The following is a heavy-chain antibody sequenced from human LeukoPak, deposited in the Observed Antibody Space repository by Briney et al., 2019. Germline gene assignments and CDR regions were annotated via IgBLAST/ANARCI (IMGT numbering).Heavy chain of an antibody. CDR2: IYHSGRA. CDR3: ARDVGTALVTGDY. CDR1: GGSISSNNW. V-gene: IGHV4-4*02. J-gene: IGHJ4*02. D-gene: IGHD5-18*01. Sequence: SGTLSLTCGVSGGSISSNNWGSWVRQPPGQGLEWIGEIYHSGRANYNPSLKNRVTISVGKSKNQLSLKLISVTAADTAVYYCARDVGTALVTGDYWGQGTLVTVSS.